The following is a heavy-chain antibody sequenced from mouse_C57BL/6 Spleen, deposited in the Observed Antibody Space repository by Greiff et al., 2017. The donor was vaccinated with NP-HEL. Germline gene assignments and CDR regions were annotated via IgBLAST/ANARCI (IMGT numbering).Heavy chain of an antibody. CDR1: GYAFSSYW. CDR3: ARLDYGSSFSYYYAMDY. J-gene: IGHJ4*01. V-gene: IGHV1-80*01. Sequence: QVQLKQSGAELVKPGASVKISCKASGYAFSSYWMNWVKQRPGKGLEWIGQIYPGDGDTNYNGKFKGKATLTADKSSSTAYMQLSSLTSEDSAVYFCARLDYGSSFSYYYAMDYWGQGTSVTVSS. CDR2: IYPGDGDT. D-gene: IGHD1-1*01.